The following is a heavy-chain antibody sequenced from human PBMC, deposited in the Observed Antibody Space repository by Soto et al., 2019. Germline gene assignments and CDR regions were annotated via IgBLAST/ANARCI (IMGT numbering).Heavy chain of an antibody. V-gene: IGHV1-46*01. J-gene: IGHJ4*02. Sequence: GASVKVSCKACGYTFTSYYMHCVRQAPGQGLEWMGIINPSGGSTSYAQKFQGRVTMTRDTSTSTVYMELSSLRSEDTAVYYCAIRYSSSWYYFDYWGQGTLVTVSS. CDR2: INPSGGST. D-gene: IGHD6-13*01. CDR1: GYTFTSYY. CDR3: AIRYSSSWYYFDY.